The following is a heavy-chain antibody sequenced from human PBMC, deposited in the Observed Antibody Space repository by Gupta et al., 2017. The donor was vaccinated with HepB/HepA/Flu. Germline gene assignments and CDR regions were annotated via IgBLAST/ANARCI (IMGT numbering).Heavy chain of an antibody. J-gene: IGHJ6*02. CDR3: ARAGYSYGSDYYGLDV. Sequence: EVQLVESGGDLVQPGGSLRLSCAASGIIFRSYDMHWVRQGTGRGLEWVSSIGSAGDTYYPDSAKGRFTISRDNAKNSLHLQINNLKAGDTAVYFCARAGYSYGSDYYGLDVWGQGTTVTVSS. V-gene: IGHV3-13*01. CDR1: GIIFRSYD. CDR2: IGSAGDT. D-gene: IGHD5-18*01.